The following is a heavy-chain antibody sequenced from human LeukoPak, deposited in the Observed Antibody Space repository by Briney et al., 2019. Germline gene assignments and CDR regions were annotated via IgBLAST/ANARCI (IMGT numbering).Heavy chain of an antibody. D-gene: IGHD6-19*01. V-gene: IGHV3-23*01. J-gene: IGHJ4*02. CDR2: ISGSGGST. Sequence: GGSLRLSCAASGFTFSSYAMSWVRQAPGKGLEWVSAISGSGGSTYYADSVKGRFTISRDNSKNTLYPQMNSLRAEDTAVYYCAKGHRSSSSFFDSWGQGILVTVSS. CDR1: GFTFSSYA. CDR3: AKGHRSSSSFFDS.